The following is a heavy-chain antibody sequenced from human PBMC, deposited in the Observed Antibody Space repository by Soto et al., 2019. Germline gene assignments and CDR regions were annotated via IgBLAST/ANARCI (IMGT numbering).Heavy chain of an antibody. D-gene: IGHD3-3*01. J-gene: IGHJ5*02. Sequence: SETLSLTCTVSGGSISSGGYYWSWIRQHPGKGLEWIGYIYYSGSTYYNPSLKSRVTISVDTSKNQFSLTLSSVTAADTAVYYCARVVIFGVVILGNCFEPWGQGTLVTVSS. CDR3: ARVVIFGVVILGNCFEP. CDR1: GGSISSGGYY. V-gene: IGHV4-31*03. CDR2: IYYSGST.